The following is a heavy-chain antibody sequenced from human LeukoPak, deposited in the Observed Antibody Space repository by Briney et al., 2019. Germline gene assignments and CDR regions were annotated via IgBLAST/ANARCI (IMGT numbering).Heavy chain of an antibody. Sequence: GGSLRLSCAASGFTFSSYWMHWVRQAPGKGPVWVSRINSDGSSTSYADSVKGRFTISRDNAKNTLYLQMNSLRAEDTAVYYCARDFAYYDILTGFGEYYFDYWGQGTLVTVSS. J-gene: IGHJ4*02. CDR2: INSDGSST. D-gene: IGHD3-9*01. CDR1: GFTFSSYW. V-gene: IGHV3-74*01. CDR3: ARDFAYYDILTGFGEYYFDY.